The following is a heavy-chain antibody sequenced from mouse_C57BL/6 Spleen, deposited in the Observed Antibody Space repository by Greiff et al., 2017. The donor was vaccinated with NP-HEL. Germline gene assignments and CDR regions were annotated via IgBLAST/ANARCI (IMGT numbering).Heavy chain of an antibody. CDR3: ARGWLLLYAMDY. CDR2: ISYSGST. V-gene: IGHV3-1*01. CDR1: GYSITSGYD. J-gene: IGHJ4*01. D-gene: IGHD2-3*01. Sequence: VQLQQSGPGMVKPSQSLSLPCTVTGYSITSGYDWHWIRHFPGNKLEWMGYISYSGSTNYNPSLKSRISITHDTSKNHFFLKLNSVTTEDTATYYCARGWLLLYAMDYWGQGTSVTVSS.